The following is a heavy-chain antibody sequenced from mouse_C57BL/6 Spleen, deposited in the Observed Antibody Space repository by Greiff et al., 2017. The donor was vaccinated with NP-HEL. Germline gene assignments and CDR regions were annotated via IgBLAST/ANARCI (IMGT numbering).Heavy chain of an antibody. CDR3: ARRRPYSNYGDWYFDV. CDR2: IYPGSGST. D-gene: IGHD2-5*01. J-gene: IGHJ1*03. V-gene: IGHV1-55*01. Sequence: QVQLQQPGAELVKPGASVKMSCKASGYTFTSYWITWVKQRPGQGLEWIGDIYPGSGSTNYNEKFKSKATLTVDTSSSTAYMQLSSLTSEDSAVYYCARRRPYSNYGDWYFDVWGTGTTVTVSS. CDR1: GYTFTSYW.